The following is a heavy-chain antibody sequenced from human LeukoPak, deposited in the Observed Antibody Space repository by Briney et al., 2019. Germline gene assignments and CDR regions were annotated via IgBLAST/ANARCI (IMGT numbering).Heavy chain of an antibody. CDR2: ISHNGGVT. D-gene: IGHD6-13*01. V-gene: IGHV3-30*03. CDR1: GFTFNRHG. CDR3: ARDEGHSTNWGLFDF. J-gene: IGHJ4*02. Sequence: GGSLRLSCSASGFTFNRHGMSWLRQAPGKGLEWVAIISHNGGVTDHTDSVKGRFSVSRDNSDYFLYLQMDNLRLDDTAVYYCARDEGHSTNWGLFDFWGQGSLVTVS.